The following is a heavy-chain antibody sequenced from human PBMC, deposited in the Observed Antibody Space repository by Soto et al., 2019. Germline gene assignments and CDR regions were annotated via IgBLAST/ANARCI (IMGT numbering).Heavy chain of an antibody. V-gene: IGHV3-15*01. Sequence: GGSLRLSCAASGFTFTNAWMSWVRQAPGKGLEWVGRIRSKTDGGTTDYAAPVKGRITISRDHSKDTLYLQMNSLKTEDTAVYYCTTGLSNGYYNFDYWGQGTPVTVS. CDR1: GFTFTNAW. J-gene: IGHJ4*02. CDR2: IRSKTDGGTT. CDR3: TTGLSNGYYNFDY. D-gene: IGHD3-22*01.